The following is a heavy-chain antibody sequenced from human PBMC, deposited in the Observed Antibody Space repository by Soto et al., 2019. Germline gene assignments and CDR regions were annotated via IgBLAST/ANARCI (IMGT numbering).Heavy chain of an antibody. CDR3: ARVSGDYINFYYYYYGMDV. CDR2: IYYSGST. Sequence: SETLSLTCTVSGGSISSSSYYWGWIRQPPGKGLEWIGSIYYSGSTYYNPSLKSRVTISVDTSKNQFSLKLSSVTAADTAVYYCARVSGDYINFYYYYYGMDVWGQGTTVTVS. CDR1: GGSISSSSYY. D-gene: IGHD4-17*01. V-gene: IGHV4-39*07. J-gene: IGHJ6*02.